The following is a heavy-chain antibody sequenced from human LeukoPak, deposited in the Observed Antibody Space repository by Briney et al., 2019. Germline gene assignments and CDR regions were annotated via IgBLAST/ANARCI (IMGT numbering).Heavy chain of an antibody. J-gene: IGHJ3*02. CDR1: GFTFSSYS. Sequence: GGSLRLSCAASGFTFSSYSMNWVRQAPGKGLEWVSYISSSSSTIYYADSVKGRFTISRDNAKNSLYLQMNSLRAEDTAVYYCASRDYYDSSGYYDAFDIWGQGTMVTVSS. CDR2: ISSSSSTI. D-gene: IGHD3-22*01. V-gene: IGHV3-48*01. CDR3: ASRDYYDSSGYYDAFDI.